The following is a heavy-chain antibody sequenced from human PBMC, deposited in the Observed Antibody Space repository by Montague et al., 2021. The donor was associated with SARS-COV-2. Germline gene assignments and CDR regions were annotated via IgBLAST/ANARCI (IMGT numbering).Heavy chain of an antibody. Sequence: SETLSLTCTVSGVSVTDYYWSWIRQPPGKGLEWVGDVLYNKGTNFNPSLKSRVAISVDTSKNQFSLRLTSVTAADTAVYFCARHPTGYPNWFDSWGQGTSVIVSS. CDR1: GVSVTDYY. CDR3: ARHPTGYPNWFDS. D-gene: IGHD3-9*01. CDR2: VLYNKGT. V-gene: IGHV4-59*08. J-gene: IGHJ5*01.